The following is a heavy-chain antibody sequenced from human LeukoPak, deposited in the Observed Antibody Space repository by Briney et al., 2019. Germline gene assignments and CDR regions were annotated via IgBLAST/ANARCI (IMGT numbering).Heavy chain of an antibody. CDR1: GGSISSYY. Sequence: SETLSLTCTVSGGSISSYYWSWIRQPPGKGLEGIGYIYYSGSTNYNPSLKSRVTISIDTSKNQFYLKLSSVTAADTAMYYCARAAAQRTLSVFDYWGQGTLVTVSS. J-gene: IGHJ4*02. D-gene: IGHD2-15*01. CDR2: IYYSGST. V-gene: IGHV4-59*01. CDR3: ARAAAQRTLSVFDY.